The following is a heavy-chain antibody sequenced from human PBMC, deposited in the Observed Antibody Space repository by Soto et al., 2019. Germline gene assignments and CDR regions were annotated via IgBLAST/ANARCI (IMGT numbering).Heavy chain of an antibody. Sequence: QVQLVQSGAEVKKPGASVKVSCKASGYTFTSYGISRVRQAPGQGLEWMGWISAYNGNTNYAQKRQGRVTMTTDTTTSTAYMELRSLRSDDTAVYYCAREYYYDSSGYYRYYYYGMDGWGQGTTVTVSS. CDR3: AREYYYDSSGYYRYYYYGMDG. J-gene: IGHJ6*02. CDR1: GYTFTSYG. V-gene: IGHV1-18*04. CDR2: ISAYNGNT. D-gene: IGHD3-22*01.